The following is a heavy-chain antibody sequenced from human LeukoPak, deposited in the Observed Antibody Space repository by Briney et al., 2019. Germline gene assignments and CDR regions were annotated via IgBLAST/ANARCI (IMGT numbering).Heavy chain of an antibody. CDR3: AKMEYYDSSGYSKLIDY. D-gene: IGHD3-22*01. V-gene: IGHV3-30*18. J-gene: IGHJ4*02. CDR1: GFTFGSYG. CDR2: ISYDGSNK. Sequence: GGSLRLSCAASGFTFGSYGMHWVRQAPGKGLEWVAVISYDGSNKYYADSVKGRFTISRDNSKNTLYLQMNSLRAEDTAVYYCAKMEYYDSSGYSKLIDYWGQGTLVTVSS.